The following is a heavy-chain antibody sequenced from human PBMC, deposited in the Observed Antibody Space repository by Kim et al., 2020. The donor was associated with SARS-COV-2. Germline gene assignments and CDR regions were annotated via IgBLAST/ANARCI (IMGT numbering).Heavy chain of an antibody. CDR1: SFSLTNVW. Sequence: GGSLRLSCAGSSFSLTNVWWNWVRQAQGKGLEWVGRIKTKTNAETADYAAPEKGRFTISRDDSEKTVSLQMTSLKTDDTAVYYCTTLRKFCRYICCSYF. CDR3: TTLRKFCRYICCSYF. CDR2: IKTKTNAETA. J-gene: IGHJ1*01. V-gene: IGHV3-15*01. D-gene: IGHD3-16*02.